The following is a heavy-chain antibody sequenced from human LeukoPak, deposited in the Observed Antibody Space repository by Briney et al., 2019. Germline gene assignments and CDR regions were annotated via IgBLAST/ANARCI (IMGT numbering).Heavy chain of an antibody. CDR2: IHHSGST. V-gene: IGHV4-59*01. CDR3: AAHRYSSGWYLGY. D-gene: IGHD6-19*01. J-gene: IGHJ4*02. Sequence: SETLSRNCTVSAGSISGYYWSWLRQPPGQELEYIGNIHHSGSTNNNPSLESLTTISINTTNNQFALKLNSVAAADTALYCCAAHRYSSGWYLGYWGRETLLSVSS. CDR1: AGSISGYY.